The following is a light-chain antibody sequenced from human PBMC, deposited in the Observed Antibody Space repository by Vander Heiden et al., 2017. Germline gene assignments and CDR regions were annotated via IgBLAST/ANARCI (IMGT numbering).Light chain of an antibody. J-gene: IGKJ4*01. V-gene: IGKV1-33*01. CDR1: EDISNY. CDR3: QQYDNLPLT. Sequence: DIQMTQSPPSLSASVGDRVTITCQASEDISNYLNWYQQKPGKAPKLLIYDASNLETGVPSRFSGSESGTDFTFTISSLQPEDVATYFCQQYDNLPLTFGGGTKVEI. CDR2: DAS.